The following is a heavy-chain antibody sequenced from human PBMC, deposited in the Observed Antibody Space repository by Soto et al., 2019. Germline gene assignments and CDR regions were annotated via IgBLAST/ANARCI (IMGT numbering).Heavy chain of an antibody. V-gene: IGHV3-23*01. CDR2: ISGSGGST. D-gene: IGHD4-17*01. Sequence: GGSLRLSCAASGFTFSSYAMSWVRQAPGKGLEWVSAISGSGGSTYYADSVKGRFTISRDNSKNTLYLQMNSLRAEDTAVYYCAKDLQPRGDYYYYYGMDVWGQGTTVTVSS. J-gene: IGHJ6*02. CDR1: GFTFSSYA. CDR3: AKDLQPRGDYYYYYGMDV.